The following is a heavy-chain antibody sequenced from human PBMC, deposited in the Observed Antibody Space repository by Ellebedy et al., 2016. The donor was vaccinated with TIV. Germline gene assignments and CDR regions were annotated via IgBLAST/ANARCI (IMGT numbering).Heavy chain of an antibody. V-gene: IGHV3-23*01. CDR1: GFTFSSYA. J-gene: IGHJ4*02. Sequence: GGSLRLSCAASGFTFSSYAINWVRQAPGKGLQWVSIISASGDSTNYADSVKGRITISRDNSKNTLYLQMNSLRAEDTAVYYCARDRYPSGYDGTDYWGQGTLVTVSS. CDR3: ARDRYPSGYDGTDY. CDR2: ISASGDST. D-gene: IGHD5-12*01.